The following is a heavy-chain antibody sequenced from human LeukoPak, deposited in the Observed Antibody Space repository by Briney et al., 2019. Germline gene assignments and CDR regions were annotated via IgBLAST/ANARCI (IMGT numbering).Heavy chain of an antibody. CDR1: GFTFSSYG. CDR2: ISYDGSNK. J-gene: IGHJ4*02. D-gene: IGHD3-10*01. CDR3: AKDRTIYGSGSYLDY. Sequence: LGGSLRLSCAASGFTFSSYGMHWVRPAPGKGLEWVAVISYDGSNKYYADSVKGRFTISRDNSKNTLYLQMNSLRAEDTAVYYCAKDRTIYGSGSYLDYWGQGTLVTVSS. V-gene: IGHV3-30*18.